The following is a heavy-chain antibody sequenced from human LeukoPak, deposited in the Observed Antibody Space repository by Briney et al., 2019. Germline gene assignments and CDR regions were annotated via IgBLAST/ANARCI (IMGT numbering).Heavy chain of an antibody. CDR3: ARALSGSLDY. J-gene: IGHJ4*02. D-gene: IGHD1-26*01. CDR1: GVSISSYY. Sequence: PSETLSLTCTVSGVSISSYYWSWIRQPPGKGLEWIGYIYYSGSTNYNPSLKSRVTISVDTSKNQFSLKLSSVTAADTAVYYCARALSGSLDYWGQGTPVTVSS. CDR2: IYYSGST. V-gene: IGHV4-59*01.